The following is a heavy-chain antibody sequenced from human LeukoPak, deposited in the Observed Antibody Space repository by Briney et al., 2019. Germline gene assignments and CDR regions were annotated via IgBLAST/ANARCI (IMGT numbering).Heavy chain of an antibody. Sequence: GESLKISCKGSGYSFTSYWIGWVRQMPGKGLEWMGIIYPGDSDTRYSPSFQGQVTISADKSISTAYLQWSSLKASDTAMYYCARCLHHRSTSGGLFDPWGQGTLVTVSS. CDR1: GYSFTSYW. J-gene: IGHJ5*02. D-gene: IGHD2-2*01. V-gene: IGHV5-51*01. CDR3: ARCLHHRSTSGGLFDP. CDR2: IYPGDSDT.